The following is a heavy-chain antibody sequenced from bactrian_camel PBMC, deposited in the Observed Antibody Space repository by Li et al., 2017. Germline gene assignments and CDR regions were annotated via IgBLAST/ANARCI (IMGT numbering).Heavy chain of an antibody. Sequence: HVQLVESGGGTVQTGGSLRLSCATSGDSASYCMAWFRQATGKEREFVASIDVNDNTQYATSVKGRFTIAQDNPKSTENTIYLQMNSLKPEDTARYFCKREQA. CDR2: IDVNDNT. CDR1: GDSASYC. D-gene: IGHD3*01. V-gene: IGHV3S53*01.